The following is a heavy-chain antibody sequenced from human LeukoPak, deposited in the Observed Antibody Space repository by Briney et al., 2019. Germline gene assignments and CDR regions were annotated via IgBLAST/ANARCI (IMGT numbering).Heavy chain of an antibody. D-gene: IGHD3-3*01. Sequence: ASVKVSCKVSGYSLSDLNIQWVRQAPGKGLECMGGFDPEQATTICAQNFQGRLTMTEEISTDTVYMELSSLTSEDTAVYYCATRSGDFWSGFENWGQGTLVTVSS. V-gene: IGHV1-24*01. CDR3: ATRSGDFWSGFEN. CDR2: FDPEQATT. J-gene: IGHJ4*02. CDR1: GYSLSDLN.